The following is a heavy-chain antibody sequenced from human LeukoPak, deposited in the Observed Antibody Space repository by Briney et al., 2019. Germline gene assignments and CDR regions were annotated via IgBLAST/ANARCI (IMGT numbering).Heavy chain of an antibody. CDR1: GGSISSYY. CDR2: VYYSGST. CDR3: ARGPKEQWLVPWFDP. J-gene: IGHJ5*02. Sequence: SETLSLTCTVSGGSISSYYWSWIRQPPGKGLEWIGYVYYSGSTNYNPSLKSRVTISVDTSKNQFSLKLSSVTAADTAVYYCARGPKEQWLVPWFDPWGQGTLVTVSS. V-gene: IGHV4-59*08. D-gene: IGHD6-19*01.